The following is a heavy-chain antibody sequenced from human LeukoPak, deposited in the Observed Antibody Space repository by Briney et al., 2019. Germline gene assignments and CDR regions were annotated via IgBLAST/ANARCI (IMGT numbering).Heavy chain of an antibody. CDR3: VGEAPGY. Sequence: PGGSLRLSCAASGFSFSSYWMTWIRQSPEKGLEWVAHIKEDGTVKYYVDSVKGRFTISRDNAKNSVHLQMNDVRVEDTAVYYCVGEAPGYWGQGALVTVSS. CDR2: IKEDGTVK. V-gene: IGHV3-7*01. J-gene: IGHJ4*02. CDR1: GFSFSSYW. D-gene: IGHD2-2*01.